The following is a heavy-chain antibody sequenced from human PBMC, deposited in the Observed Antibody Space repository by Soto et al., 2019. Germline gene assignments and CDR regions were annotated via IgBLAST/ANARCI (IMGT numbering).Heavy chain of an antibody. V-gene: IGHV1-69*13. CDR2: IIPIFGTA. J-gene: IGHJ4*02. CDR3: ARRGYYDSSGYYPL. Sequence: SVKVSCKASGGTFSSYAISWVRQAPGQGLEWMGGIIPIFGTANYAQKFQGRVTMTADESTSTAYMELSSLRSEDTAVYYCARRGYYDSSGYYPLWGQGTLVTVSS. D-gene: IGHD3-22*01. CDR1: GGTFSSYA.